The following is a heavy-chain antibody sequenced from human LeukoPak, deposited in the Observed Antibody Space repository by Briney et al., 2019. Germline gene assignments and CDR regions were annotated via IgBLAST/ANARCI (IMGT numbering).Heavy chain of an antibody. D-gene: IGHD1-26*01. Sequence: PGRSLRLSCAASGFTFSSYAMHWARQAPGKGLEWVAVISYDGSNKYYADSVKGRFTISRDNSKNTLYLQMNSLRAEDTAVYYCARDQVSGSSLGNDAFDIWGQGTTVTVSS. CDR3: ARDQVSGSSLGNDAFDI. CDR2: ISYDGSNK. V-gene: IGHV3-30-3*01. CDR1: GFTFSSYA. J-gene: IGHJ3*02.